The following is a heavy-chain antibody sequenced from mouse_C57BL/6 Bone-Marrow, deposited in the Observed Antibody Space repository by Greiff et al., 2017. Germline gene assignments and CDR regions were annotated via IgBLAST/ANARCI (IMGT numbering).Heavy chain of an antibody. J-gene: IGHJ2*01. D-gene: IGHD1-1*01. CDR3: ARVGIYYGSSYAY. CDR2: INPSNGGT. Sequence: VQLQQPGTELVKPGASVKLSCKASGYTFTSYWMHWVKQRPGQGLEWIGNINPSNGGTNYNEKFKSKATLTVDKSSSPAYMQLSSLTSEDSAVYYCARVGIYYGSSYAYWGQGTTLTVSS. CDR1: GYTFTSYW. V-gene: IGHV1-53*01.